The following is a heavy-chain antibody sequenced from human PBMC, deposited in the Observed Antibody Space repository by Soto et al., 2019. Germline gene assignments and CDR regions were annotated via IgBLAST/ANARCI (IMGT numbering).Heavy chain of an antibody. V-gene: IGHV3-30*18. J-gene: IGHJ4*02. Sequence: PGGSLRLSCAASGFTFSNFGMHWVRQAPGKGLEWVAAISADGSDKYFSGSVKGRFTISRDNSKNTLFLQMNSLRVEDTAVYYCVKGSDVARQELDYWGQRTLVPVSS. CDR1: GFTFSNFG. CDR3: VKGSDVARQELDY. D-gene: IGHD3-3*01. CDR2: ISADGSDK.